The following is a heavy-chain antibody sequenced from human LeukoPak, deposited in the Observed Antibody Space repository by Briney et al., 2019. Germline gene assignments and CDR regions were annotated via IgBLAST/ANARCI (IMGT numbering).Heavy chain of an antibody. CDR1: RFTFSGYW. Sequence: GGSLRLSCAASRFTFSGYWMSWVRQSPGKGLEWVANIKQDGSEKYYVDSVKGRFTTSRDNSKNTLYLQMNSLRAEDTAVYYCASPGRYYYGSGSYYTFDYWGQGTLVTVSS. J-gene: IGHJ4*02. V-gene: IGHV3-7*03. CDR2: IKQDGSEK. CDR3: ASPGRYYYGSGSYYTFDY. D-gene: IGHD3-10*01.